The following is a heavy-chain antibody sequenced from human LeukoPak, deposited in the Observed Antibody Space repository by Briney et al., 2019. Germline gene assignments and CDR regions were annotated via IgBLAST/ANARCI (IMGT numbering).Heavy chain of an antibody. CDR1: GFTVSSNY. CDR2: IYSGGST. D-gene: IGHD3-10*01. Sequence: GGSLRLSCAASGFTVSSNYMSWVRQAPGKGLEWVSVIYSGGSTYYADSVKGRFTVSRDNSKNTLYLQMNSLRAEDTAVYYCAREYRGEYYFAYWGQGTLVTVSS. J-gene: IGHJ4*02. V-gene: IGHV3-66*01. CDR3: AREYRGEYYFAY.